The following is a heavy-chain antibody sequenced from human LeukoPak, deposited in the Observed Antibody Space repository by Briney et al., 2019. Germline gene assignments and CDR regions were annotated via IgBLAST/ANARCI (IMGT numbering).Heavy chain of an antibody. CDR3: ASFKGGFGELLAYFDY. V-gene: IGHV3-48*03. CDR1: GFTFSSYE. Sequence: GGSLRLSCAASGFTFSSYEMNWVRQAPGKGLERVSYISSSGSTIYYADSVKGRFTISRDNAKNSLYLQMNSLRAEDTAVYYCASFKGGFGELLAYFDYWGQGTLVTVSS. D-gene: IGHD3-10*01. CDR2: ISSSGSTI. J-gene: IGHJ4*02.